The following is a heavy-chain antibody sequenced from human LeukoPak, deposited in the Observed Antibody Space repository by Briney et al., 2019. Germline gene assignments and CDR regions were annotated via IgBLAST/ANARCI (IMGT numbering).Heavy chain of an antibody. V-gene: IGHV1-69*05. CDR2: IIPIFGTA. J-gene: IGHJ6*03. Sequence: SVKVSCKASGGTFSSYAISWVRQAPGQGLEWMGGIIPIFGTANYAQKLQGRVTMTTDTATSTAYMELRSLRSDDTAVYYCARMYTSGWVVNYYMDVWGKGTTVTVSS. CDR1: GGTFSSYA. D-gene: IGHD6-19*01. CDR3: ARMYTSGWVVNYYMDV.